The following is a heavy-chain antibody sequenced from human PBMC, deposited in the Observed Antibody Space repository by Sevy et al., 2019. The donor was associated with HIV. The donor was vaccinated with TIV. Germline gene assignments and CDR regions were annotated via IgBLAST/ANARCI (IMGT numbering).Heavy chain of an antibody. Sequence: GGSLRLSCAASGFSFSDYSMIWVRQAPGKGLEWVSSISKSGSYKYYADSVKGRFTTSGDNADNSRHLHMNSLGDDATAVYYCARGRAGVALFNGFDIWGQGTTVTVSS. J-gene: IGHJ3*02. CDR3: ARGRAGVALFNGFDI. CDR1: GFSFSDYS. CDR2: ISKSGSYK. V-gene: IGHV3-21*01. D-gene: IGHD5-12*01.